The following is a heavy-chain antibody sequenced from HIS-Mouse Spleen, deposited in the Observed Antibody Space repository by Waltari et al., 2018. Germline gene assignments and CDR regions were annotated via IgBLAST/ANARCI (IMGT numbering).Heavy chain of an antibody. D-gene: IGHD3-10*01. V-gene: IGHV4-39*01. CDR2: IYYSGST. CDR1: GGSISSSSYY. J-gene: IGHJ2*01. Sequence: QLQLQESCPGLVKPSETLSLPCTVSGGSISSSSYYWGWIRQPPGKGLEWIGSIYYSGSTYYNPSLKSRVTISVDTSKNQFSLKLSSVTAADTAVYYCARTRGYWYFDLWGRGTLVTVSS. CDR3: ARTRGYWYFDL.